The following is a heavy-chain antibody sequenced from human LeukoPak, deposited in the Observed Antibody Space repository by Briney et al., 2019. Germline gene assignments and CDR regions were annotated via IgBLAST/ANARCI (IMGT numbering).Heavy chain of an antibody. CDR2: INPSGGST. J-gene: IGHJ6*03. D-gene: IGHD6-19*01. CDR3: AREGGGYATYYYMDV. CDR1: GGTFSSYA. V-gene: IGHV1-46*01. Sequence: GASVKVSCKASGGTFSSYAISWVRQAPGQGLEWMGIINPSGGSTSYAQKFQGRVTMTRDTSISTAYMELSRLRSDDTAVYYCAREGGGYATYYYMDVWGKGTTVTISS.